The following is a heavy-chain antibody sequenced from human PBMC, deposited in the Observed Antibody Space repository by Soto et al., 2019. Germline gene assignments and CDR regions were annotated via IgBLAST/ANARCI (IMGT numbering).Heavy chain of an antibody. Sequence: QVQLQESGPGLVKPSETLSLTCTVSGGSISSYYWSWIRQPPGKGLEWIGYIYYSGSTNYNPSLKGRVTISXXTXKXXFSLKLSSVTAADTAVYYCARRGYSGSYSPYYFDYWGQGTLVTVSS. CDR1: GGSISSYY. V-gene: IGHV4-59*08. CDR3: ARRGYSGSYSPYYFDY. D-gene: IGHD3-10*01. CDR2: IYYSGST. J-gene: IGHJ4*02.